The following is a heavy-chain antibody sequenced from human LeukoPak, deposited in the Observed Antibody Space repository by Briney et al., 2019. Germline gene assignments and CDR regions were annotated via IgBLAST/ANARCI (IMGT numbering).Heavy chain of an antibody. CDR1: GFTFSSYI. D-gene: IGHD6-19*01. Sequence: GGSLRLSCAASGFTFSSYIMTWVRQAPGKGLEWVSCISSSSSYIYYVDSVKGRFTISRDNSKNTLYLQMNSLRAEDTAVYYCARGLSAGTGVFAFDIWGQGTMVTVSS. J-gene: IGHJ3*02. CDR2: ISSSSSYI. V-gene: IGHV3-21*01. CDR3: ARGLSAGTGVFAFDI.